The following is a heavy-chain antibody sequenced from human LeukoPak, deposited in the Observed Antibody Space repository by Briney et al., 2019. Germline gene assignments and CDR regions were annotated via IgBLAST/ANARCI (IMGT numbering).Heavy chain of an antibody. CDR2: MNPNSGNT. D-gene: IGHD5-18*01. Sequence: ASVKVSCKASGYTFTSYDINWVRQATGQGLEWMGWMNPNSGNTGYAQKFQGRVTMTRNTSISTANMELSSLRSEDRAGYYGARGLARTSMVTRGGVRFDYWGQGTLVTVSP. CDR3: ARGLARTSMVTRGGVRFDY. CDR1: GYTFTSYD. V-gene: IGHV1-8*01. J-gene: IGHJ4*02.